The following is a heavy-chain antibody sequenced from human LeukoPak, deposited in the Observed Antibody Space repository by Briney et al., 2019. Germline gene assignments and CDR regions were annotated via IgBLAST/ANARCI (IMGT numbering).Heavy chain of an antibody. CDR1: GNSISSTTYY. Sequence: SETLSLTCTVSGNSISSTTYYWSWIRQPPGKGPEWIGSVFYSGSTYYNPSLTSRVTISVDTSKNQFSLKLSSVTAADTAVYYCGTLNSGGWPHTKTYWGQGTLVTVSS. J-gene: IGHJ4*02. D-gene: IGHD1-26*01. CDR2: VFYSGST. V-gene: IGHV4-39*01. CDR3: GTLNSGGWPHTKTY.